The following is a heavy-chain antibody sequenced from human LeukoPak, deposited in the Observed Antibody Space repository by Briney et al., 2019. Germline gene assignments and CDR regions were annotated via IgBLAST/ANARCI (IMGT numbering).Heavy chain of an antibody. CDR2: INWNGGST. CDR1: GFIFDDYG. Sequence: GGSLRLSCAASGFIFDDYGMSWVRQAPGKGLEWVSGINWNGGSTGYADSVKGRFTISRDNAKNSLYLQMNSLRAEDTALSYCARSSHNNYWYFDYWGQGTLVTVSS. J-gene: IGHJ4*02. CDR3: ARSSHNNYWYFDY. D-gene: IGHD1-1*01. V-gene: IGHV3-20*04.